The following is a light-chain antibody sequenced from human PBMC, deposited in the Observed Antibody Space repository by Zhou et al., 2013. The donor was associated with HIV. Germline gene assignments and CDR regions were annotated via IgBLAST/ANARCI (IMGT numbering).Light chain of an antibody. J-gene: IGKJ5*01. CDR2: AAS. V-gene: IGKV1D-8*03. CDR1: QDISSH. CDR3: QHYYSYLT. Sequence: VIWVTQSPALLSASTGDRVTISCRISQDISSHLAWYQQKPGKAPKLLIYAASTLQSGVPSRFSGSGSGTDFTLTIGCLQSEYFATYYCQHYYSYLTFGQGTRLEIK.